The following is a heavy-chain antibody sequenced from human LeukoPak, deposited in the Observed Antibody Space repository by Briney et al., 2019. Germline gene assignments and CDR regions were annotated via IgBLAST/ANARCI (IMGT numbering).Heavy chain of an antibody. CDR1: GYTFTGYY. J-gene: IGHJ6*03. Sequence: ASVKVSCKASGYTFTGYYMHWARQAPGQGLEWMGRINPNSGGTNYAQKFQGRVTMTRDTSISTAYMELSRLRSDDTAVYYCAAMTTVTYDNYYYYYMDVWGKGTTVTVSS. D-gene: IGHD4-17*01. V-gene: IGHV1-2*06. CDR3: AAMTTVTYDNYYYYYMDV. CDR2: INPNSGGT.